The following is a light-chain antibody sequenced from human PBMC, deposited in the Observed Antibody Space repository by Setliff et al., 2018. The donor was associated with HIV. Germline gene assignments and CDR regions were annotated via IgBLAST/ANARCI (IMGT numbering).Light chain of an antibody. Sequence: ALAQPASVSGSLGQSITISCTGISSDVGDYQSVSWYQQCPGKAPKLIICEVSDRPSGVSNRFSGSKSGNTASLTVSRLQAEDEADYFCSSNTSSSPLYVFATGTKVTVL. J-gene: IGLJ1*01. CDR3: SSNTSSSPLYV. CDR2: EVS. V-gene: IGLV2-14*01. CDR1: SSDVGDYQS.